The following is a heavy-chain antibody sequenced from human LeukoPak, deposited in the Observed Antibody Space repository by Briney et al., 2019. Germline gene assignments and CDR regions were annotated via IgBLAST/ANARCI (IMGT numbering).Heavy chain of an antibody. CDR3: ARTWSSGYYWVY. CDR2: MNPNSGNT. V-gene: IGHV1-8*03. Sequence: ASVKVSCKASGYTFTSYDINWVRQATGQGLEWMGWMNPNSGNTGYAQKFQGRVTITRNTSISTAYMELSSLRSEDTAVYYCARTWSSGYYWVYWGQGTLVTVSS. D-gene: IGHD3-22*01. J-gene: IGHJ4*02. CDR1: GYTFTSYD.